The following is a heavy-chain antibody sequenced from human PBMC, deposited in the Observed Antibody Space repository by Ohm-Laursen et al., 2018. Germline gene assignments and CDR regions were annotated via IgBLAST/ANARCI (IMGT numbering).Heavy chain of an antibody. CDR2: ISYDGKKQ. J-gene: IGHJ3*02. V-gene: IGHV3-30*18. D-gene: IGHD2-15*01. CDR1: GFTFSNYG. CDR3: AKERLPQRANALDI. Sequence: SLRLSCAASGFTFSNYGIHWVRQAPGKGLEWVAVISYDGKKQYYGDSVRGRFTISRDNSKNTLYLQMNSLSAEDTAVYYCAKERLPQRANALDIWGQGTMATVSS.